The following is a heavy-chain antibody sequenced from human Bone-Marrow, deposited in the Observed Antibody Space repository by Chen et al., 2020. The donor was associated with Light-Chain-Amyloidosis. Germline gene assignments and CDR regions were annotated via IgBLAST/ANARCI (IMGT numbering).Heavy chain of an antibody. J-gene: IGHJ4*02. CDR1: GFTCTTYG. V-gene: IGHV3-48*03. CDR3: SRDAVAPGDTDY. D-gene: IGHD1-1*01. CDR2: ISAGGDSM. Sequence: QLVESGGSLVQHGGSLRLSCAASGFTCTTYGMNWVRQAPGKGLEWVSYISAGGDSMYYADSVKGRFTVSRDDARNSLFLQMNSLRAEDTAVYYCSRDAVAPGDTDYWGQGTLVTVSS.